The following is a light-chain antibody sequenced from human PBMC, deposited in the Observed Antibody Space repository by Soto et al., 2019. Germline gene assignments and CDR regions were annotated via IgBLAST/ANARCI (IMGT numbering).Light chain of an antibody. Sequence: EVVMRQSPDTLSVSPGEGATLSCRASQGIGDTLAWYQHKPGQAPRLLIYDASNRATGIPARFSGTGSETDFTLTINRLEHEDFAVYYCQQYENSPITFGQGTRLEI. CDR1: QGIGDT. CDR3: QQYENSPIT. CDR2: DAS. V-gene: IGKV3D-15*02. J-gene: IGKJ5*01.